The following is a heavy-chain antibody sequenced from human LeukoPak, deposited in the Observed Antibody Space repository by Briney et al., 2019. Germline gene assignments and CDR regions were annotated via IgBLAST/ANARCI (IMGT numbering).Heavy chain of an antibody. J-gene: IGHJ4*02. D-gene: IGHD3-10*01. Sequence: GRSLRLYCAASGFTFDDYVMHWVRHAPGKGLEWVSGISWNSGSIGYADSVKGRFTISRDNAKNSLYLQINSLRAEDTALYYCAKVGASGSSTYFDYWGQGTLVTVSS. CDR1: GFTFDDYV. V-gene: IGHV3-9*01. CDR3: AKVGASGSSTYFDY. CDR2: ISWNSGSI.